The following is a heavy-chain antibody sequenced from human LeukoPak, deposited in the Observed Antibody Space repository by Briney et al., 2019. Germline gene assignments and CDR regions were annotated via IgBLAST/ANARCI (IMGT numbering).Heavy chain of an antibody. Sequence: PGGSLRLSCAASGFTFSSYAMSRVRQAPGKGLEWVSAISGSGGSTYYADSVKGRFTISRDNSKNTLYLQMNSLRAEDTAVYYCAKDWVQLLPLYYFDYWGQGTLVTVSS. J-gene: IGHJ4*02. CDR1: GFTFSSYA. D-gene: IGHD2-15*01. V-gene: IGHV3-23*01. CDR2: ISGSGGST. CDR3: AKDWVQLLPLYYFDY.